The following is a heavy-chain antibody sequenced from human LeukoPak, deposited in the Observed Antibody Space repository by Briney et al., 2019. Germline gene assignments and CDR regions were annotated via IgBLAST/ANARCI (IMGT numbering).Heavy chain of an antibody. D-gene: IGHD3-10*01. Sequence: SETLSLTCTVSGGSISSYYWSWIRQPPGKGLEWIGYIYYSGSTNYNPSLKSRVTISVDTSKNQFSLKLSSVTAADTAVYYCARREITMVRGVIGAFDIWGQGTMVTVSS. CDR1: GGSISSYY. J-gene: IGHJ3*02. V-gene: IGHV4-59*08. CDR3: ARREITMVRGVIGAFDI. CDR2: IYYSGST.